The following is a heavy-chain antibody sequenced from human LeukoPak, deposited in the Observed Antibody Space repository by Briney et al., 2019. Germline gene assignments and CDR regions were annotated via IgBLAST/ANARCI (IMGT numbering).Heavy chain of an antibody. CDR3: AKFAYRAVAATEGYFDY. CDR2: ISGSGGST. D-gene: IGHD6-19*01. V-gene: IGHV3-23*01. J-gene: IGHJ4*02. Sequence: GGSLRLSCAASGFTFSSYAMSWVRQAPGKGLEWVSAISGSGGSTYYADSVKGRFTISRDNSKNTLYLQMNSLRAEDTAVYYCAKFAYRAVAATEGYFDYWGQGTLVTVSS. CDR1: GFTFSSYA.